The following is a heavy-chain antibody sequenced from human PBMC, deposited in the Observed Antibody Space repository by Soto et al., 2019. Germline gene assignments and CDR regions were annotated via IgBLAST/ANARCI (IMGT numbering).Heavy chain of an antibody. D-gene: IGHD3-22*01. CDR2: IKQDGSEK. CDR1: GFTFSSYW. CDR3: ARMRQWTSYSDSSGYYFDY. V-gene: IGHV3-7*05. Sequence: GGSLRLSCVATGFTFSSYWMSWVRQAPGKGLEWVANIKQDGSEKYYVDSVKGRFTISRDDAKNSLFLQMNSLRAEDTAVYYCARMRQWTSYSDSSGYYFDYWGQGTLVTVSS. J-gene: IGHJ4*02.